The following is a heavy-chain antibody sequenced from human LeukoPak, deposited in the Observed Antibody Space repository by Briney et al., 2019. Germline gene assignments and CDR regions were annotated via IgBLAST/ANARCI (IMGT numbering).Heavy chain of an antibody. CDR2: ISSSSSYI. CDR3: AREYSSSWYITYYYYYMDV. V-gene: IGHV3-21*01. Sequence: PGGSLRLSCAASGFTFSSYSMNWVRQAPGKGLEGVSSISSSSSYIYYADSVKGRFTISRDNAKNSLYLQMNSLRDEDTAVYYCAREYSSSWYITYYYYYMDVWGKGTTVTVSS. CDR1: GFTFSSYS. D-gene: IGHD6-13*01. J-gene: IGHJ6*03.